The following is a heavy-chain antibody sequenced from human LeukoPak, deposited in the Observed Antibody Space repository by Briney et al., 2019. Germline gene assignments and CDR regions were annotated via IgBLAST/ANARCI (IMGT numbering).Heavy chain of an antibody. Sequence: SETLSLTCTVSGGSISSGGYYWSWIRQHPGKGLEWIGYIYYRGSTYYNPSLKSRVTISVDTSKNQFSLKLSSVTAADTAVYYCARRFGLVCSSTSCAPQNWFAPWGQGTLVTVSS. CDR1: GGSISSGGYY. V-gene: IGHV4-31*03. J-gene: IGHJ5*02. CDR2: IYYRGST. D-gene: IGHD2-2*01. CDR3: ARRFGLVCSSTSCAPQNWFAP.